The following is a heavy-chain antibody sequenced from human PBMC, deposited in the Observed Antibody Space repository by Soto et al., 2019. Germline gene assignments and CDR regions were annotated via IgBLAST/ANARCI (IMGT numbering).Heavy chain of an antibody. CDR3: ARDGGGRDGYNCYFDY. CDR1: GFTFSSYA. Sequence: GGSLRLSCAASGFTFSSYAMHWVRQAPGKGLEWVAVISYDGSNKYYADSVKGRFTISRDNSKNTLYLQMNSLRAEDTAVYYCARDGGGRDGYNCYFDYWGQGTLVTVSS. V-gene: IGHV3-30-3*01. J-gene: IGHJ4*02. D-gene: IGHD5-12*01. CDR2: ISYDGSNK.